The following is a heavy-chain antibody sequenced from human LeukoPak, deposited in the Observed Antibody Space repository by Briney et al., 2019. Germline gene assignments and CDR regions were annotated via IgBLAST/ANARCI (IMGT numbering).Heavy chain of an antibody. CDR3: ARESQGWFDP. J-gene: IGHJ5*02. V-gene: IGHV3-66*01. CDR2: IYSGGNT. CDR1: GFTFSSYA. Sequence: GGSLRLSCSASGFTFSSYAVHWVRQAQGKGLEWVSVIYSGGNTYYADSVKGRFTISRDNAKNSLYLQMNSLRAEDTAVYYCARESQGWFDPWGQGTLVTVSS.